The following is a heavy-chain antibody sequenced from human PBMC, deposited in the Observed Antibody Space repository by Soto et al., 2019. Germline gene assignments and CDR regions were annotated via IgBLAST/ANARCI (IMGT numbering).Heavy chain of an antibody. CDR3: VRDSGANYGTFWYFDL. V-gene: IGHV3-30-3*01. Sequence: QVHLVESGGGVVQPGRSLRISCAATGFSFNFYAMYWVRQAPGKGLEWVAMISNDGSSENYADSVRGRFIISRDNSKKTLFLQMNSLRPEDTATYYCVRDSGANYGTFWYFDLWGRGTLVTVS. D-gene: IGHD5-18*01. CDR2: ISNDGSSE. J-gene: IGHJ2*01. CDR1: GFSFNFYA.